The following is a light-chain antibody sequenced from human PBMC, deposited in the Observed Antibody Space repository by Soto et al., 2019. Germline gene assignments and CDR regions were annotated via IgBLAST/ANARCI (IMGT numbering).Light chain of an antibody. J-gene: IGKJ4*01. CDR2: SAS. Sequence: DIQVTQSPSSVSASVGDRVTITCRTSQDVSSWLSWYQQKPGKAPELLIYSASTLQTGVPSRFSGSRSGTDFTLTISSLQPEDFATYYCQPANSFPLTFGGGTKVELK. CDR1: QDVSSW. CDR3: QPANSFPLT. V-gene: IGKV1-12*01.